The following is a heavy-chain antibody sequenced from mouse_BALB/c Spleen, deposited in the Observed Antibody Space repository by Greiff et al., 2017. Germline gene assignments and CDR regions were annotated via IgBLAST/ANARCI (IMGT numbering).Heavy chain of an antibody. V-gene: IGHV5-12-2*01. D-gene: IGHD1-1*01. J-gene: IGHJ3*01. CDR3: ARHEIYYGSSPWFAY. CDR1: GFTFSSYT. CDR2: ISNGGGST. Sequence: EVMLVESGGGLVQPGGSLKLSCAASGFTFSSYTMSWVRQTPEKRLEWVAYISNGGGSTYYPDTVKGRFTISRDNAKNTLYLQMSSLKSEDTAMYYCARHEIYYGSSPWFAYWGQGTLVTVSA.